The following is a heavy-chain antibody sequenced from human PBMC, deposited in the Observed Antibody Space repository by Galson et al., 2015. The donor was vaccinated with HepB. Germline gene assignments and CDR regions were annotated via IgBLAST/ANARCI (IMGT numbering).Heavy chain of an antibody. D-gene: IGHD2-2*01. Sequence: SLRLSCAASGFTFNNAWMSWVRQAPGKGLEWVGRIKRKTDGGTTDYAAPVKGRFTISRDDSKNTLYLQMNSLKTEDTAVYYCTTHLAVYCSSTSSCMDVWGQATTLTVSS. CDR1: GFTFNNAW. V-gene: IGHV3-15*01. CDR3: TTHLAVYCSSTSSCMDV. CDR2: IKRKTDGGTT. J-gene: IGHJ6*02.